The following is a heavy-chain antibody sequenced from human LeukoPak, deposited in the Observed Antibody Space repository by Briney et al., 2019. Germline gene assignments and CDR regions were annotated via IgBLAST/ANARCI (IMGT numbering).Heavy chain of an antibody. D-gene: IGHD3-10*01. CDR2: ISSSSSYI. Sequence: GGSLRLSCAASGFTFSSYSMNWVRQAPGKGLEWVSSISSSSSYIYYADSVKGRFTISRDNAKNTLYLQMNSLRAEDTAVYYCARDLGGSGSYWGQGTLVTVSS. J-gene: IGHJ4*02. CDR3: ARDLGGSGSY. V-gene: IGHV3-21*01. CDR1: GFTFSSYS.